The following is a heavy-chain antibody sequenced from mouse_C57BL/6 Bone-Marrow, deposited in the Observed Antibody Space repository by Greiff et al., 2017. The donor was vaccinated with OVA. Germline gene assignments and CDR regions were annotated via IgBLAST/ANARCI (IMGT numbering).Heavy chain of an antibody. Sequence: EVMLVESGGGLVKPGGSLKLSCAASGFTFSSYAMSWVRQTPEKRLEWVATISDGGSYTYYPDNVKGRFTISRDNAKNNLYLQMSHLKSEDTAMYYCARGLLLRYCYAMDYWGQGTSVTVSS. CDR2: ISDGGSYT. CDR1: GFTFSSYA. CDR3: ARGLLLRYCYAMDY. V-gene: IGHV5-4*03. J-gene: IGHJ4*01. D-gene: IGHD1-1*01.